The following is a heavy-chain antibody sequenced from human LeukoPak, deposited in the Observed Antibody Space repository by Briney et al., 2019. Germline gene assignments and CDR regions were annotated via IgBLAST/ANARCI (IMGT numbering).Heavy chain of an antibody. J-gene: IGHJ4*02. D-gene: IGHD4-17*01. Sequence: PGGSLRLSCAASGFTFSSYSMNWVRQAPGKGLEYVSAISSNGGSTYYANSVKGRFTISRDNSKNTLYLQMGSLRAEDMAVYYCARDAQLRVGQLPIEYYFDYWGQGTLVTVSS. V-gene: IGHV3-64*01. CDR1: GFTFSSYS. CDR3: ARDAQLRVGQLPIEYYFDY. CDR2: ISSNGGST.